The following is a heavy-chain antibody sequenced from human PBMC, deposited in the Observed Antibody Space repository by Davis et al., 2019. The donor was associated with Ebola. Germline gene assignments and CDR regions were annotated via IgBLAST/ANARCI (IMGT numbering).Heavy chain of an antibody. CDR2: INISGGTT. CDR1: GYTFTSYY. J-gene: IGHJ4*02. CDR3: ARDFNVGSATSMGF. Sequence: ASVKVSCKAPGYTFTSYYMYWVRQAPGQGLEWMGIINISGGTTNYAQKFQGIVTMTRDTSMSTVYMELSSLRSEDTAVYYCARDFNVGSATSMGFWGQGTLVTVSS. D-gene: IGHD1-26*01. V-gene: IGHV1-46*01.